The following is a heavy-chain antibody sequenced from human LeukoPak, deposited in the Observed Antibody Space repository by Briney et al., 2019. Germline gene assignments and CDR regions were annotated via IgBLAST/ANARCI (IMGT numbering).Heavy chain of an antibody. CDR3: ARGLMFCSSTSCYELSYYGMDV. V-gene: IGHV1-69*04. CDR2: IIPILGIA. J-gene: IGHJ6*02. D-gene: IGHD2-2*01. Sequence: SVKVSCKASGGTFSSYAISWVRQAPGQGLEWMGRIIPILGIANYAQKFQGRVTITADKSTSTAYMELSSLRSEDTAVYYCARGLMFCSSTSCYELSYYGMDVWGQGTTVTVSS. CDR1: GGTFSSYA.